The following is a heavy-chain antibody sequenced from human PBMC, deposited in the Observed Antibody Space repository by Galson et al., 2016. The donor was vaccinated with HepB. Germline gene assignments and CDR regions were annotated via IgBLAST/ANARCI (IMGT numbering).Heavy chain of an antibody. J-gene: IGHJ4*02. V-gene: IGHV3-33*06. CDR2: IWYDGSHQ. CDR1: GFTFSNYA. Sequence: SLRLSCAASGFTFSNYAMHWVRQAPGKGLEWVAVIWYDGSHQYCGDSVKGRFTISRDNSKNTLYLQMNSLRAEDTAVYYCAKEGRQYGDYDFDHWGQGTLATVSS. CDR3: AKEGRQYGDYDFDH. D-gene: IGHD4-17*01.